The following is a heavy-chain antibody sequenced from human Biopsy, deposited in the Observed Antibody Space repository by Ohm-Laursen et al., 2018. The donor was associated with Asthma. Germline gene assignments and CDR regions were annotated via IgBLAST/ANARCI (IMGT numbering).Heavy chain of an antibody. J-gene: IGHJ3*01. CDR2: VNIGNGDT. CDR1: GYTFISFA. D-gene: IGHD3-9*01. V-gene: IGHV1-3*04. Sequence: ASVKVSCKVSGYTFISFAIHWVRQAPGQRLEWMGWVNIGNGDTKYSQKFQGRVTITRDTSTSTAYMELRSLRSEDTATYYCARTYYDFLAGQVKDVFGVWGQGTMVTVSS. CDR3: ARTYYDFLAGQVKDVFGV.